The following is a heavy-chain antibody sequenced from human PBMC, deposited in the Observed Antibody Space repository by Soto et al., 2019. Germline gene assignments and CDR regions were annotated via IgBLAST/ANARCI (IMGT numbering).Heavy chain of an antibody. Sequence: VQLLESGGGLVQPGGSLRLTCAASGLTLSNYAMTWVRQAPGKGLEWVSAISSSSSGGDTHYADFVKGRFTISRDNSKNTLSLQVNSLRAEDTAIYYCAKGGLSTTYYFDYWGQGTLVTVSS. D-gene: IGHD1-1*01. V-gene: IGHV3-23*01. J-gene: IGHJ4*02. CDR1: GLTLSNYA. CDR2: ISSSSSGGDT. CDR3: AKGGLSTTYYFDY.